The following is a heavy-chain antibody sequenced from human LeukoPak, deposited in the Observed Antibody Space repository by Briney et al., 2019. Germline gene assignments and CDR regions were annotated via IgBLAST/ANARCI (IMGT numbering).Heavy chain of an antibody. CDR2: XSGSGGST. CDR1: GFTFSSYA. CDR3: ADQGYSSGWYRGNWFDP. D-gene: IGHD6-19*01. J-gene: IGHJ5*02. V-gene: IGHV3-23*01. Sequence: PGGSLRLSCAASGFTFSSYAMSWVRQAPGKGLEWVXXXSGSGGSTYYAASVKGRFTISRDNSKNTLYPQMNSLRAEDTAVYYCADQGYSSGWYRGNWFDPWGQGTLVTVSS.